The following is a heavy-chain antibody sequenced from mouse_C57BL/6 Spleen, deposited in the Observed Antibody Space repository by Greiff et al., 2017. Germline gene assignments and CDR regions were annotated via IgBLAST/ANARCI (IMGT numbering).Heavy chain of an antibody. Sequence: DVMLVESGGGLVKPGGSLKLSCAASGFTFSSYAMSWVRQTPEKRLEWVATISDGGSYTYYPDNVKGRFTISRDNAKNNLYLQMSHLKSEDTAMYYCARGLRPFAYWGQGTLVTVSA. CDR3: ARGLRPFAY. CDR1: GFTFSSYA. V-gene: IGHV5-4*03. D-gene: IGHD2-12*01. CDR2: ISDGGSYT. J-gene: IGHJ3*01.